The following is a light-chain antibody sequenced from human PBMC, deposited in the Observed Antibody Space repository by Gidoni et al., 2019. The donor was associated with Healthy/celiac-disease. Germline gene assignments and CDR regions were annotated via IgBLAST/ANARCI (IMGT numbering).Light chain of an antibody. CDR3: HQYGSSPPYT. CDR2: GAS. CDR1: QSVSSSY. V-gene: IGKV3-20*01. J-gene: IGKJ2*01. Sequence: ELVLTQSTGPLSLSSGERATLSCRASQSVSSSYLAWYQQQPGQTPRLLIYGASSRATGIPDRSSSSGSGTDVTLTIIRLEPEDFAVYYCHQYGSSPPYTFGQGTKLEIK.